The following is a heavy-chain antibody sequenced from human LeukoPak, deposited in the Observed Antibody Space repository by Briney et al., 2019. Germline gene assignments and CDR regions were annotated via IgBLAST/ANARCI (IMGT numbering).Heavy chain of an antibody. Sequence: GGSLRLSCAASGFIFSNYGMHWVRQAPGKGLEWVTFIRYDGSKKYYADSVKGRFTISRDNAKNSLYLQMNSLRAEDTAVYYCAREPRAFDIWGQGTMVTVSS. J-gene: IGHJ3*02. V-gene: IGHV3-30*02. CDR3: AREPRAFDI. CDR1: GFIFSNYG. CDR2: IRYDGSKK.